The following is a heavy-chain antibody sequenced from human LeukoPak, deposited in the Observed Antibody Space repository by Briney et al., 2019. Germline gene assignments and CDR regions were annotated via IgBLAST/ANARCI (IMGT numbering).Heavy chain of an antibody. D-gene: IGHD4-17*01. J-gene: IGHJ4*02. V-gene: IGHV3-23*01. CDR1: GDSISNSN. CDR3: AKYGDFGALYYFDC. Sequence: PSETLSLTCAVSGDSISNSNWWSWVRPAPGKGLEWVSAISGSGGSTYYADSVKGRFTISRDNSKNTLYLQMNSLRAEDTAVYYCAKYGDFGALYYFDCWGQGTLVTVSS. CDR2: ISGSGGST.